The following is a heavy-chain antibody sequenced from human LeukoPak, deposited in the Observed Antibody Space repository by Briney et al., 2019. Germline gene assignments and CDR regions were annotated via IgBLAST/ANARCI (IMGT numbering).Heavy chain of an antibody. D-gene: IGHD1-26*01. Sequence: PGRSLRLSCAASGFTFSSYAMSWVRQAPGKGLEWVSGISGSGGNTYYGDSVKGRFTVSRDSSTNTLYLQMNNLRAEDTAVYYCAKTGSYYYYYMDVWGKGTTVTVSS. CDR1: GFTFSSYA. J-gene: IGHJ6*03. CDR2: ISGSGGNT. CDR3: AKTGSYYYYYMDV. V-gene: IGHV3-23*01.